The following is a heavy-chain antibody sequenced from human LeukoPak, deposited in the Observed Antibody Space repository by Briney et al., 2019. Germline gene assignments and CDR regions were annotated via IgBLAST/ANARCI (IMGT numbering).Heavy chain of an antibody. Sequence: SETLSLTCTGSGASINSYYYSWIRQPPGKGLEWIGYIYYSGSTNYNPSLKSRVTFSLDTSKNQFSLNLRSVTAADTAVYYCAGESSASSLDYWGQGILVTVSS. V-gene: IGHV4-59*01. D-gene: IGHD3-22*01. J-gene: IGHJ4*02. CDR2: IYYSGST. CDR1: GASINSYY. CDR3: AGESSASSLDY.